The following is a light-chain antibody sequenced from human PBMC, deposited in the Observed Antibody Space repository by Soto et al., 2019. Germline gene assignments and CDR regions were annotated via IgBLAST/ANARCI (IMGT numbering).Light chain of an antibody. V-gene: IGKV3-15*01. CDR1: QSISSN. Sequence: EIVMTQSPATLSVSPGERATLSCRASQSISSNLAWYQQKPGQAPRLLIYGASTRATGFPARFSGSGSGTEFTLTISSLQSEDFAVYYCQQYGNSAWTFGQGTKVEIK. J-gene: IGKJ1*01. CDR3: QQYGNSAWT. CDR2: GAS.